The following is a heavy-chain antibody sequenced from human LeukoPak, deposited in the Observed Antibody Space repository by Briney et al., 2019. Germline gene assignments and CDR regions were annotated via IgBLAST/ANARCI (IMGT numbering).Heavy chain of an antibody. J-gene: IGHJ4*02. Sequence: GESLRLSCAASGFTFGTYAMSWVRQTPGKSLEWVSIISNGGITTYYADSVRGRFTISRDNSKNTLYLQMNSLRAEDTAVYYCAKDEGMTTVTNYDYWGQGTLVTVSS. CDR3: AKDEGMTTVTNYDY. CDR1: GFTFGTYA. D-gene: IGHD4-17*01. V-gene: IGHV3-23*01. CDR2: ISNGGITT.